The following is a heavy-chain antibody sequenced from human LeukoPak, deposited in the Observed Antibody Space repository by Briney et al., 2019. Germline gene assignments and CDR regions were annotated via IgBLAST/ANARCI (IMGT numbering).Heavy chain of an antibody. CDR1: GFTFSNAW. D-gene: IGHD3-22*01. Sequence: GVSLRLSCAASGFTFSNAWMSWVRQAPGKGLEWVAVISYDGSNKYYADSVKGRFTVSRDNSKNTLYLQMNSLRAEDTAVYYCAKVPPYDSTLPGNYWGQGTLVTVSS. V-gene: IGHV3-30*18. J-gene: IGHJ4*02. CDR3: AKVPPYDSTLPGNY. CDR2: ISYDGSNK.